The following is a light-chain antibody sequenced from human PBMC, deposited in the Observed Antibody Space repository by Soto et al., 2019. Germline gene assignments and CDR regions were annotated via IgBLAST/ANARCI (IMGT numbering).Light chain of an antibody. Sequence: DIQMTQSPSSLSASVGDRVTITCRASQSISSYLNWYQQKPGKAPKLLIYAASSLQSGVSSRFSGSGSGTDFTLTISSLQPEDFATYYCQQSYSTPWTFGQGTKVE. CDR3: QQSYSTPWT. CDR2: AAS. CDR1: QSISSY. V-gene: IGKV1-39*01. J-gene: IGKJ1*01.